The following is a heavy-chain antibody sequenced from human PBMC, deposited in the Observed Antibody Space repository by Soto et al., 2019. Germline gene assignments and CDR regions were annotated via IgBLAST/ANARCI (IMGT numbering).Heavy chain of an antibody. D-gene: IGHD3-3*01. Sequence: PGESLKISCKGSGYSFTSYWIGWVRQMPGKGLEWMGIIYPGDSDTRYSPSFQGQVTISADKSISTAYLQWSSLKASDTAMYYCARRVDLEWLLYRRRTYYFDYWGQGTLVTVSS. J-gene: IGHJ4*02. V-gene: IGHV5-51*01. CDR2: IYPGDSDT. CDR3: ARRVDLEWLLYRRRTYYFDY. CDR1: GYSFTSYW.